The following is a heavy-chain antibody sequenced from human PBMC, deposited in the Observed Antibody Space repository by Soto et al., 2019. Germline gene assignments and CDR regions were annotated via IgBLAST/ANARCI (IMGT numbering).Heavy chain of an antibody. CDR3: ARDGAHNAFDI. D-gene: IGHD3-16*01. Sequence: ASVKVSCKASGGTFSSYAISWVRQAPGQGLEWMGGIIPIFGTANYAQKFQGRVTITADKSTSTAYMELSSLRSEDTAVYYCARDGAHNAFDIWGQGTMVTVSS. J-gene: IGHJ3*02. V-gene: IGHV1-69*06. CDR2: IIPIFGTA. CDR1: GGTFSSYA.